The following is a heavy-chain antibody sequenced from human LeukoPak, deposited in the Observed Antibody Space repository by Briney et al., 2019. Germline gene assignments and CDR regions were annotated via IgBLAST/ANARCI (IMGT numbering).Heavy chain of an antibody. J-gene: IGHJ4*02. CDR1: GFTFSSYA. Sequence: PGGSLRLSCAASGFTFSSYAMSWVRQAPGKGLEWVAVISYDGSSKYYADSVKGRFTISRDNSKNTLYLQMNSLRAEDTAVYYCASPAVYSSSWYYFDYWGREPWSPSPQ. D-gene: IGHD6-13*01. CDR2: ISYDGSSK. V-gene: IGHV3-30*03. CDR3: ASPAVYSSSWYYFDY.